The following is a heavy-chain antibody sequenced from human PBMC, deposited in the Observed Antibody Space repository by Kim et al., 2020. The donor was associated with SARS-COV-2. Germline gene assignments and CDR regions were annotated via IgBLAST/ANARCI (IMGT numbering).Heavy chain of an antibody. CDR3: ARVLRFLEWSANGGYYFD. J-gene: IGHJ4*01. V-gene: IGHV4-34*01. D-gene: IGHD3-3*01. CDR2: INHSGST. Sequence: SETLSLTCAVYGGSFSGYYWSWIRQPPGKGLEWIGEINHSGSTNYNPSLKSRVTISVDTSKNQFSLKLSSVTAADTAVYYCARVLRFLEWSANGGYYFD. CDR1: GGSFSGYY.